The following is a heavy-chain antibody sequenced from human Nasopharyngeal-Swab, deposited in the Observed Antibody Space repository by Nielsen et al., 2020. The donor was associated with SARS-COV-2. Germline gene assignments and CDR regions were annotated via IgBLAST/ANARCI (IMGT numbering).Heavy chain of an antibody. CDR3: AREASDDSSGLILSFDY. Sequence: GESLKISCAASGFTFSSYGMHWVRQAPGKGLEWVAVIWYDGSNKYYADSVKGRFTISRDNSKNTPYLQMNSLRAEDTAVYYCAREASDDSSGLILSFDYWGQGTLVTVSS. D-gene: IGHD3-22*01. CDR1: GFTFSSYG. J-gene: IGHJ4*02. CDR2: IWYDGSNK. V-gene: IGHV3-33*01.